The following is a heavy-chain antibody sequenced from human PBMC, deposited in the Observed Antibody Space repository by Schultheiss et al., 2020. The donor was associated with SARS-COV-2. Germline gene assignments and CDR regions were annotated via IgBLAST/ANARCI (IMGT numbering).Heavy chain of an antibody. D-gene: IGHD6-13*01. Sequence: SVKVSCKASGYTFTSYGISWVRQAPGQGLEWMGWIIPILGIANYAQKFQGRVTITADKSTSTAYMELSSLRSEDTAVYYCARDDSSPDYYYYYMDVWGKGTTVTVSS. J-gene: IGHJ6*03. CDR1: GYTFTSYG. CDR2: IIPILGIA. CDR3: ARDDSSPDYYYYYMDV. V-gene: IGHV1-69*10.